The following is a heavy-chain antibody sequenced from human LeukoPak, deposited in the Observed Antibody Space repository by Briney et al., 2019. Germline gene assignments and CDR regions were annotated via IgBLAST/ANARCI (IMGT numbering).Heavy chain of an antibody. CDR2: INPSGGST. CDR1: EYTLTSYY. V-gene: IGHV1-46*01. D-gene: IGHD2-15*01. J-gene: IGHJ4*02. CDR3: ARESLCSGGSCLPDY. Sequence: ASVKVSCQASEYTLTSYYLHWVRQAPGQGLEWMAIINPSGGSTSHAQKFQGRVTMTRDTSASTVYMELSSLRSEDTAVYYCARESLCSGGSCLPDYWGQGTLVTVSS.